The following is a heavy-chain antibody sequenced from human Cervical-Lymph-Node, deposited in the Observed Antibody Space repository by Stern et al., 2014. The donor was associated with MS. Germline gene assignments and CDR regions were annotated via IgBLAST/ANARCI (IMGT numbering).Heavy chain of an antibody. J-gene: IGHJ4*02. Sequence: QVQLVQSGAEVKKPGSSVKVSCKASGGTFSSYTISWVRQAPGQGLEWMGRIIPILGIANYAQKFQGRVTITADKSTSTAYMELSSLRSEDTAVYYCARVGYSSGSSQGGWGQGTLVTVSS. CDR2: IIPILGIA. V-gene: IGHV1-69*09. D-gene: IGHD6-19*01. CDR3: ARVGYSSGSSQGG. CDR1: GGTFSSYT.